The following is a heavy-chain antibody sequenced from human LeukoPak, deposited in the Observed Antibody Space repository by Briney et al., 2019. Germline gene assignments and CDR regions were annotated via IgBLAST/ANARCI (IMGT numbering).Heavy chain of an antibody. J-gene: IGHJ6*03. CDR3: ASQGDYGDYEPRYYYYYMDV. CDR1: GGAFSSYA. V-gene: IGHV1-69*13. D-gene: IGHD4-17*01. Sequence: RASVKVSCKASGGAFSSYAISWVRQAPGQGLEWMGGIIPIFGTANYAQKFQGRVTITADESTSTAYMELSSLRSEDTAVYYCASQGDYGDYEPRYYYYYMDVWGKGTTVTISS. CDR2: IIPIFGTA.